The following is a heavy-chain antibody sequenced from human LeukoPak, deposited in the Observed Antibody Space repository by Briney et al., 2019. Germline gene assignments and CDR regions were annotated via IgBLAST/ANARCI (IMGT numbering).Heavy chain of an antibody. D-gene: IGHD6-13*01. CDR1: GYTFTAYY. V-gene: IGHV1-18*04. J-gene: IGHJ5*02. CDR2: ISAYNGNT. CDR3: AMFRVYQNWFDP. Sequence: ASVKVSCKATGYTFTAYYMQWVRQAPGQGLEWMGWISAYNGNTNYAQKLQGRVTMTTDTSTSTAYMELRSLRPDDTAVYYCAMFRVYQNWFDPWGQGTLVTVSS.